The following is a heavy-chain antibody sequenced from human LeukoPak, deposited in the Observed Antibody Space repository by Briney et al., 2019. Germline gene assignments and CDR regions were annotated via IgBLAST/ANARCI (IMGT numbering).Heavy chain of an antibody. J-gene: IGHJ4*02. Sequence: PSETLSLTCTVSGGSISSGGYYWSWIRQHPGKGLEWIGYIYYSGSTYYNPSLKSRVTISVDTSKNQFSLKLSSVTAADTAVYYCARVFLGYCSSTSCYDGDYWGQGTLVTVSS. CDR3: ARVFLGYCSSTSCYDGDY. V-gene: IGHV4-31*03. D-gene: IGHD2-2*01. CDR2: IYYSGST. CDR1: GGSISSGGYY.